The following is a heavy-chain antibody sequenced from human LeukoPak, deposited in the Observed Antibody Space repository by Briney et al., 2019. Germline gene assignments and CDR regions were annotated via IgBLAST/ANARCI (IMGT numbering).Heavy chain of an antibody. Sequence: GGSLRLSCAASGFTFSNYAMSWVRQAPGKGLECVSAISGSGISTYYADSVKGRFTISRDNSKNTLYLQMNSLRAEDTAVYHCVPRDPSRAGYWGQGTLVTVSS. D-gene: IGHD6-6*01. CDR1: GFTFSNYA. CDR2: ISGSGIST. V-gene: IGHV3-23*01. CDR3: VPRDPSRAGY. J-gene: IGHJ4*02.